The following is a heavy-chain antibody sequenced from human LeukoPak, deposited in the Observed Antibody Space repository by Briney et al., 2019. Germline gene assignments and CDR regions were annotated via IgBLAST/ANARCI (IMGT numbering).Heavy chain of an antibody. CDR3: AREAGDYGDPRREFHY. CDR1: GFTFSTYS. D-gene: IGHD4-17*01. Sequence: GGSLRLSCAVSGFTFSTYSMNWVRQAPGKGLEWVSYISSSSSTIFYADSLKGRFTTSRDNAKNSLYLQMNSLRDEDTAVYYCAREAGDYGDPRREFHYWGQGTLVTVSS. J-gene: IGHJ4*02. CDR2: ISSSSSTI. V-gene: IGHV3-48*02.